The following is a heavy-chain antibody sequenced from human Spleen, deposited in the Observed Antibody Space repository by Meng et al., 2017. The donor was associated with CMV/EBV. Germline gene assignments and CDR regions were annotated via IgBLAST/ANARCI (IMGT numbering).Heavy chain of an antibody. J-gene: IGHJ4*02. D-gene: IGHD3-10*01. CDR3: ARVLVRGVMSDY. Sequence: HGQLVQSGSELKQPGASVKVSCTASGYTFTAYPMNWLRQAPGQGLEWMGISNPSDGTTYYPQKFQGRVTLTREMSTSTVYMELTSLRSEDTAVYYCARVLVRGVMSDYWGQGTLGTVSS. CDR2: SNPSDGTT. CDR1: GYTFTAYP. V-gene: IGHV1-46*01.